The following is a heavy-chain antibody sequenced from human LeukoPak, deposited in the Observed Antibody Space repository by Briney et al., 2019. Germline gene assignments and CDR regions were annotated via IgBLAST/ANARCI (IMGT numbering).Heavy chain of an antibody. D-gene: IGHD3-10*01. CDR1: GGSISSGADY. CDR3: ARGFGWRITMVRGTSAFDI. CDR2: ISYSGST. J-gene: IGHJ3*02. V-gene: IGHV4-31*03. Sequence: PSQTLSLTCTVSGGSISSGADYWSWIRQHPGKGLEWIGYISYSGSTYYNPSLKSRVTISVDTSKNQFSLKLSSVTAADTAVYYCARGFGWRITMVRGTSAFDIWGQGTMVTVSS.